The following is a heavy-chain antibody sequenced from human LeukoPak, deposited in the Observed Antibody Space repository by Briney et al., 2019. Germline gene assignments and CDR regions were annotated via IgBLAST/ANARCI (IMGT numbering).Heavy chain of an antibody. Sequence: PSETLSLTCTVSGGSISSSSYYWGWIRQPPGKGLEWIGSIYYSGSTYYNPSLKSRVTISVDTSKNQFSLKLSSVTAADTAVYYCARLPSGSYYVFWFDPWGQGTLVTVSS. CDR2: IYYSGST. V-gene: IGHV4-39*01. J-gene: IGHJ5*02. CDR3: ARLPSGSYYVFWFDP. CDR1: GGSISSSSYY. D-gene: IGHD1-26*01.